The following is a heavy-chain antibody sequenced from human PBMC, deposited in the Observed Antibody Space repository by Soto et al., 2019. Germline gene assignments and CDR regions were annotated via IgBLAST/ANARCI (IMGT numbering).Heavy chain of an antibody. V-gene: IGHV4-31*03. Sequence: PSETLSLTCTVSGGSVNSGGYFWSWIRQHPGRGLEWIGYIYYSGNSYYNPSLRSRVTISVDLSKNQFSLNLTSVTAADTAVYYCARSIETTASYFFDYWGQENLVTVSS. CDR3: ARSIETTASYFFDY. CDR1: GGSVNSGGYF. D-gene: IGHD6-6*01. J-gene: IGHJ4*02. CDR2: IYYSGNS.